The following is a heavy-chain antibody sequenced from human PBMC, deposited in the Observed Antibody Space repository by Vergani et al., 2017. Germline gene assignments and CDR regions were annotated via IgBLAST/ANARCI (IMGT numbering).Heavy chain of an antibody. J-gene: IGHJ4*02. CDR3: AREKFTGATTSPLDY. CDR2: IKQDGSEK. CDR1: GGSFSDYY. D-gene: IGHD5-12*01. V-gene: IGHV3-7*01. Sequence: VQLQQWGAGLLKPSETLSLTCAVYGGSFSDYYWSWIRQPPGKGLEWVANIKQDGSEKYYVDSVKGRFTISRDNAKNSLYLQMNSLRAEDTAVYYCAREKFTGATTSPLDYWGQGTLVTVSS.